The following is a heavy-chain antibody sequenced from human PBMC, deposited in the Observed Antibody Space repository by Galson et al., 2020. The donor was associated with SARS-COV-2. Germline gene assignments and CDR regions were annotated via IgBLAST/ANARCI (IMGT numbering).Heavy chain of an antibody. J-gene: IGHJ4*02. V-gene: IGHV3-11*01. D-gene: IGHD5-12*01. Sequence: NSGGSLRLSCAASGFTFSDYYMSWIRQAPGKGLEWVSYISSSGSTLYYADSVKGRFTISRDNAKNSLYLQMNSLRAEDTAVYYCARVELATTYYFDYWGQGSLGTVSS. CDR1: GFTFSDYY. CDR3: ARVELATTYYFDY. CDR2: ISSSGSTL.